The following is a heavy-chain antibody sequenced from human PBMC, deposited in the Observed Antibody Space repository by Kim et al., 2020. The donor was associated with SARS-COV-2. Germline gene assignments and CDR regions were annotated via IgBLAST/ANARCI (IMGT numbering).Heavy chain of an antibody. Sequence: ASVKVSCKASGYTFTSYAMHWVRQAPGQRLEWMGWINAGNGNTKYSQKLQGRVTITRDTSASTAYMELSSLRSEDTAVYYCARDIWYYGSGSYFPYWGQEPWSPSPQ. V-gene: IGHV1-3*01. CDR3: ARDIWYYGSGSYFPY. D-gene: IGHD3-10*01. CDR2: INAGNGNT. CDR1: GYTFTSYA. J-gene: IGHJ4*01.